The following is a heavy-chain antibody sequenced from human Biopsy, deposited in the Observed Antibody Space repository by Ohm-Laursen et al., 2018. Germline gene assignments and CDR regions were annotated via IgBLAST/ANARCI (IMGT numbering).Heavy chain of an antibody. CDR2: NIPILGTG. Sequence: SVKVSCKAPGGTFSNYGVNWVRQAPGQGLEWLGGNIPILGTGNYAQKFQDRVTVAADTSTSTATMELRSLRSDDTALYYCARDRTPYYDFWSGKSFDNWFDPWGQGTLVTVSS. D-gene: IGHD3-3*01. J-gene: IGHJ5*02. CDR3: ARDRTPYYDFWSGKSFDNWFDP. CDR1: GGTFSNYG. V-gene: IGHV1-69*06.